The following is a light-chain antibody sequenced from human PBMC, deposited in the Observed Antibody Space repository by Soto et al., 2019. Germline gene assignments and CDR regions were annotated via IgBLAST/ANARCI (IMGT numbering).Light chain of an antibody. Sequence: EIVLTQSPGTLSLSPGERATLSCRASQSVSSRYLAWYQQKPGQAPRLLIYGVSSRATGIPDRFSGSGSGTDFTLTTSRLEPEDFAVYYCQQYRSSPLFTFGPGTKVDIK. J-gene: IGKJ3*01. CDR2: GVS. V-gene: IGKV3-20*01. CDR1: QSVSSRY. CDR3: QQYRSSPLFT.